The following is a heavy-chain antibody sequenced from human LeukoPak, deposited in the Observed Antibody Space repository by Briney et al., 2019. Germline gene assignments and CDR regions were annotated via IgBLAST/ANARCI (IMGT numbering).Heavy chain of an antibody. CDR1: GFTFSSYE. V-gene: IGHV3-48*03. J-gene: IGHJ6*02. CDR2: ISSSGSTI. CDR3: ARAGSDIVVVVAAKEGMDV. Sequence: GGSLRLSCAASGFTFSSYEMNWVRQAPGKGLEWVSYISSSGSTISYADSVKGRFTISRDNAKNSLYLQMNSLRAEDTAVYYCARAGSDIVVVVAAKEGMDVWGQGTTVTVSS. D-gene: IGHD2-15*01.